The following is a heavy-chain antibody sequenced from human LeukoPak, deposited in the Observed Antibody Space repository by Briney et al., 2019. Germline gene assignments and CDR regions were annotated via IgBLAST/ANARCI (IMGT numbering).Heavy chain of an antibody. CDR1: GFTFSSYA. CDR3: AKLYYDFWSGQYFDY. D-gene: IGHD3-3*01. J-gene: IGHJ4*02. CDR2: ISGSGGST. V-gene: IGHV3-23*01. Sequence: PGGSLRLSCAASGFTFSSYAMSWVRQAPGKGLEWVSAISGSGGSTYYADSVKGRFTISRDNSKNTLYLQMNSLRAEDTAVYHCAKLYYDFWSGQYFDYWGQGALVTVSS.